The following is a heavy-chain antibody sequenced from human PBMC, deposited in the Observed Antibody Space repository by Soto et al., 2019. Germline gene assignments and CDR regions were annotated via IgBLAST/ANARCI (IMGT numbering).Heavy chain of an antibody. Sequence: QVQLQESGPGLVKPSQTLFLTCTVSGGSISTVNYDWSWVRQPPPKGLAWIGHIYSGGSTYSNPSLNSRVTISIDTSKHQFSLKLSSVTAADTAVYYSTRGPSGDKVDYWGQGTLVTVSS. CDR1: GGSISTVNYD. CDR3: TRGPSGDKVDY. D-gene: IGHD7-27*01. V-gene: IGHV4-30-4*01. CDR2: IYSGGST. J-gene: IGHJ4*02.